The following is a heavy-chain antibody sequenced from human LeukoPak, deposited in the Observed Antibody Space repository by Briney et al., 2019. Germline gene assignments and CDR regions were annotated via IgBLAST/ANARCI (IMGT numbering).Heavy chain of an antibody. J-gene: IGHJ4*02. D-gene: IGHD6-6*01. CDR3: ARDRLAGLIAARPGPLGY. CDR2: INPSGGSA. Sequence: GASVKVSCKASGYTFTSYYMHWVRQAPGQGLEWMGIINPSGGSASYAQKFQGRVAMTRDTSTSTVYMELSSLRSEDTAVYYCARDRLAGLIAARPGPLGYWGQGTLVTVSS. CDR1: GYTFTSYY. V-gene: IGHV1-46*01.